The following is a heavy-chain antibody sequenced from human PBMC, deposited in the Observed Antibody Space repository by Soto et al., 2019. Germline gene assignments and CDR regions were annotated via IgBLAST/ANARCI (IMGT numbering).Heavy chain of an antibody. CDR2: IYYSGST. CDR3: ARGEWELLPNY. CDR1: GGSISSGGYY. Sequence: PSETLSLTCTVSGGSISSGGYYWSWIRQHPGKGLEWIGYIYYSGSTYYNPSLKSRVTISVDTSKNQFSLKLSSVTAADTAVYYCARGEWELLPNYWGQGTLVTVSS. J-gene: IGHJ4*02. V-gene: IGHV4-31*03. D-gene: IGHD1-26*01.